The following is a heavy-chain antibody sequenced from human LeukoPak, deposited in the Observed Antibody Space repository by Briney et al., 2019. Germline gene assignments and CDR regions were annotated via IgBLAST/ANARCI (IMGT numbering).Heavy chain of an antibody. CDR3: ARVGTSLLLWFGELLSHFDY. V-gene: IGHV3-7*01. J-gene: IGHJ4*02. CDR1: GFTFSSYW. Sequence: GGSLRLSCAASGFTFSSYWMSWVRQAPGKGLEWVANIKQDGSEKCYVDSVKGRFTISRDNAKNSLYLQMNSLRAEDTAVYYCARVGTSLLLWFGELLSHFDYWGQGTLVTVSS. D-gene: IGHD3-10*01. CDR2: IKQDGSEK.